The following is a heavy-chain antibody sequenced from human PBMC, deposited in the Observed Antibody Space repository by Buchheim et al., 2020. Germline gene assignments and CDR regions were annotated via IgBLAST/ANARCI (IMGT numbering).Heavy chain of an antibody. CDR2: MSNDGIGK. D-gene: IGHD3-22*01. CDR3: AREGYSSGYAGIFDS. V-gene: IGHV3-30*03. J-gene: IGHJ4*02. CDR1: RYDH. Sequence: QAQLVESGGGVVRPGRPLTLSCTDSRYDHMHCVRQAPGKGLEWVAGMSNDGIGKYYAASVEGRFAATRDNSRHTVYMKIHSLRDEDTAVYYCAREGYSSGYAGIFDSWGQGTL.